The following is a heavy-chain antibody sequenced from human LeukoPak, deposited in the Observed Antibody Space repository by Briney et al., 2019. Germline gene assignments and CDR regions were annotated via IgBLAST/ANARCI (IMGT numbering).Heavy chain of an antibody. CDR3: ARWARYCSSGSCYSWFDP. Sequence: GGSLRLSCAASGFTFRSYWMSWVRQAPGKGLEWVANMKLDGSEEYSVDSVKCRFTISSDNAKNSLYLQMSSLRVDDTAVYYCARWARYCSSGSCYSWFDPWGQGTLVTVSS. V-gene: IGHV3-7*01. J-gene: IGHJ5*02. D-gene: IGHD2-15*01. CDR2: MKLDGSEE. CDR1: GFTFRSYW.